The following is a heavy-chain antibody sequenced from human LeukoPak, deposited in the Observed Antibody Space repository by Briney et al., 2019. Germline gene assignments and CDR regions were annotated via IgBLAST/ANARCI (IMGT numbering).Heavy chain of an antibody. CDR3: AKDPSGSYRGYFDY. CDR2: IRYDGSNK. CDR1: GFTFSSYG. V-gene: IGHV3-30*02. J-gene: IGHJ4*02. D-gene: IGHD1-26*01. Sequence: GGSLRLSCAASGFTFSSYGMHWVRQAPGKGLEWVAFIRYDGSNKYYADSVKGRFTISRDNSKNTLYLQMNSLRAEDTAVYYCAKDPSGSYRGYFDYRGQGTLVTVSS.